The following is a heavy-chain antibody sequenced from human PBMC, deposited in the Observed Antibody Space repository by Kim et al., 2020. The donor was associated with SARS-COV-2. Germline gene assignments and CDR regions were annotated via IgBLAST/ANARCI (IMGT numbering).Heavy chain of an antibody. D-gene: IGHD3-9*01. CDR3: ARAGYDILTGYSFYFDY. J-gene: IGHJ4*02. CDR2: IYHSGST. CDR1: GYSISSGYY. V-gene: IGHV4-38-2*02. Sequence: SETLSLTCTVSGYSISSGYYWGWIRQPPGKGLEWIGSIYHSGSTYYNPSLKSRVTISVDTSKNQFSLKLSSVTAADTAVYYCARAGYDILTGYSFYFDYWGQGTLVTVSS.